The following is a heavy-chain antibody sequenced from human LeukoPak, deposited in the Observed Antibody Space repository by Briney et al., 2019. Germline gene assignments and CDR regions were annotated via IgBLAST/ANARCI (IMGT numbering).Heavy chain of an antibody. V-gene: IGHV4-59*01. CDR2: IYDSGST. CDR3: ARGPHFQLELLVWFDP. D-gene: IGHD1-7*01. J-gene: IGHJ5*02. Sequence: SETLSLTCTVSGGSISSYYWTWIRQPPGRGLEWIGYIYDSGSTNYNPSLKSRVTISVDTSKNQFSLNLSSVTAADTAVYYCARGPHFQLELLVWFDPWGQGTLVTVSS. CDR1: GGSISSYY.